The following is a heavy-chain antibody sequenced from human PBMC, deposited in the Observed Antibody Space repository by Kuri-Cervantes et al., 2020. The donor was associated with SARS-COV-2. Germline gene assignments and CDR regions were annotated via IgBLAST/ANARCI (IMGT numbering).Heavy chain of an antibody. Sequence: GGSLRLSCAASGFTFSSYAVHWVRQAPGKGLEWVAVISYDGSNKYYADSVKGRFTISRDNSKNTLYLQMNSLRAEDTAVYYCARGESPTTYYYDSNYYFDYWGQGALVTVSS. D-gene: IGHD3-22*01. CDR2: ISYDGSNK. CDR3: ARGESPTTYYYDSNYYFDY. J-gene: IGHJ4*02. CDR1: GFTFSSYA. V-gene: IGHV3-30-3*01.